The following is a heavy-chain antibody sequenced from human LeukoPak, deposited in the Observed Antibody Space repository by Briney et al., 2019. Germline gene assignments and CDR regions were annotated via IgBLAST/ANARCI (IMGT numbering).Heavy chain of an antibody. J-gene: IGHJ4*02. D-gene: IGHD3-3*01. Sequence: SETLSLTCTVSGESINSGSYYWSWIRQPAGKGLEWIGRIYTSGSTNYNPSLKSRVTISVDTSKNQFSLKLSSVTAADTAVYYCASGITIFPPVYWGQGTLVTVSS. CDR1: GESINSGSYY. CDR2: IYTSGST. V-gene: IGHV4-61*02. CDR3: ASGITIFPPVY.